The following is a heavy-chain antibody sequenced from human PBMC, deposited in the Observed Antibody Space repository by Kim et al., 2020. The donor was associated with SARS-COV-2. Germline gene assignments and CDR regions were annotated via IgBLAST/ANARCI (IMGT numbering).Heavy chain of an antibody. J-gene: IGHJ4*02. CDR3: ARPRGGYYYDSSGYFDY. Sequence: FQGRVTMTRDTSTSTVYMELSSLRSEDTAVYYCARPRGGYYYDSSGYFDYWGQGTLVTVSS. D-gene: IGHD3-22*01. V-gene: IGHV1-46*01.